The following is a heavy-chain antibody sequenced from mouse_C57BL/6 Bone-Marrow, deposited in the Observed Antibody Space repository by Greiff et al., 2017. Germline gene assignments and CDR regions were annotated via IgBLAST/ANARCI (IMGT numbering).Heavy chain of an antibody. J-gene: IGHJ4*01. D-gene: IGHD1-1*01. CDR1: GYTFTSYW. V-gene: IGHV1-50*01. CDR2: IDPSDSYT. Sequence: VKLQQPGAELVKPGASVKLSCKASGYTFTSYWMQWVKQRPGQGLEWIGEIDPSDSYTNYTHKFKGKATLPVDTSSNTAYLQLSSLTSEDSAVYYCAREANHYAMDDWGQGTSVTVAS. CDR3: AREANHYAMDD.